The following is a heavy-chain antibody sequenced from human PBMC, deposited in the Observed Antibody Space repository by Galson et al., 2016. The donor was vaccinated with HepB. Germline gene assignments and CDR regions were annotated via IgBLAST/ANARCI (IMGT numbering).Heavy chain of an antibody. V-gene: IGHV1-69*06. Sequence: SVKVSCKASGGTFSSYAISWVRQAPGQGLEWMGGIIPMFDTTNYAQKFQGRVTLTADKSTTTAYMELSSLRSEDSAVYYCARDVDCSSTSCQDYYYYAMDVWGQGTTVIVSS. CDR3: ARDVDCSSTSCQDYYYYAMDV. J-gene: IGHJ6*02. CDR1: GGTFSSYA. D-gene: IGHD2-2*01. CDR2: IIPMFDTT.